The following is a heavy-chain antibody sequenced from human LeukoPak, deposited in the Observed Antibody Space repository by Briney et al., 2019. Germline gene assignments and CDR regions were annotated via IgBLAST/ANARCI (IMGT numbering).Heavy chain of an antibody. D-gene: IGHD3-3*01. CDR2: IYYSGST. CDR1: GGSISSYY. CDR3: ARGDFWSGYGWFDP. J-gene: IGHJ5*02. V-gene: IGHV4-59*01. Sequence: PSETLSLTCTVSGGSISSYYWSWIRQPPGKGLEWIGYIYYSGSTNYNPSLKSRVTISVDTSKNQFSLKLSSVTAADTAVYYCARGDFWSGYGWFDPWGQGTLVTVSS.